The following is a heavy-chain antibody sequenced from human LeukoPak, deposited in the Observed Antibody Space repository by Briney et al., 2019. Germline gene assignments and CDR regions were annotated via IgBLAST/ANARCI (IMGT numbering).Heavy chain of an antibody. CDR1: GFTFSSYS. Sequence: GGSLRLSCAASGFTFSSYSMNWVRQAPRKGLEWVSSISSSSSYIYYADSVKGRFTISRDNAKNSLYLQMNSLRAEDTAVYYCIRHGRWLVPGFDPWGQGTLVTVSS. V-gene: IGHV3-21*01. CDR2: ISSSSSYI. D-gene: IGHD6-19*01. J-gene: IGHJ5*02. CDR3: IRHGRWLVPGFDP.